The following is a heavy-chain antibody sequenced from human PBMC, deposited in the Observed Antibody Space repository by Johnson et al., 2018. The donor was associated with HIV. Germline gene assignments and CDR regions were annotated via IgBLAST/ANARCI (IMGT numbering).Heavy chain of an antibody. D-gene: IGHD6-13*01. CDR2: ISGSGGST. CDR3: AKDRRGKQQLVTGNDAFDI. V-gene: IGHV3-23*04. J-gene: IGHJ3*02. Sequence: MQLVESGGGLVQPGGSLRLSCAAYGFTFSSYAMSWVRQAPGKGLEWVSAISGSGGSTYYADSVKGRFTISRDNSKNTLYLQMNSLRAEDTAVYYCAKDRRGKQQLVTGNDAFDIWGQGTMVTVSS. CDR1: GFTFSSYA.